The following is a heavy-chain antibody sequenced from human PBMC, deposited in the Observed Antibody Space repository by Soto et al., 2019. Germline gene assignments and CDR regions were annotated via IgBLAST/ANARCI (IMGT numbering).Heavy chain of an antibody. J-gene: IGHJ3*02. CDR2: IRSKANSYAT. D-gene: IGHD6-13*01. Sequence: EVQLVESGGGLVQPGGSLKLSCAASGFTFSGSAMHWVRQASGKGLEWVGRIRSKANSYATAYAASVKGRFTNSRDDSKNTAYLQMNSLKTEDTAVYYCTTSLGGMENAFDIWGQGTMVTVSS. CDR1: GFTFSGSA. V-gene: IGHV3-73*01. CDR3: TTSLGGMENAFDI.